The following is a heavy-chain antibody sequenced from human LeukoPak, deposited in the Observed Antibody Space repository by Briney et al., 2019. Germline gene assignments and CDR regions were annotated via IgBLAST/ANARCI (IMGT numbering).Heavy chain of an antibody. J-gene: IGHJ4*02. V-gene: IGHV1-2*02. CDR3: ARGSFGELYHHLIDY. CDR1: GYTFTGYY. CDR2: IHPNSGGT. Sequence: ASVKVSCKASGYTFTGYYMHWVRQAPGQGLEWMGWIHPNSGGTNYAQKFQGRVTMTRDTSISTAYMELSRLRSDDTAVYYCARGSFGELYHHLIDYWGQGTLVTVSS. D-gene: IGHD3-10*01.